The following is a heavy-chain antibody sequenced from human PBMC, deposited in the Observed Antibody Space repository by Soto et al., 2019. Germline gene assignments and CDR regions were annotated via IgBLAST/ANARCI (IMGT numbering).Heavy chain of an antibody. Sequence: PGGSLRLSCAASGFTFSSYGMHWVRQAPGKGLEWVAVISYDGSNKYYADSVKGRFTISRDNSKNTLYLQMNSLRAEDTAVYYCAKFATMVRGVIMGSLDPWGQGTLVTVSS. V-gene: IGHV3-30*18. CDR3: AKFATMVRGVIMGSLDP. D-gene: IGHD3-10*01. J-gene: IGHJ5*02. CDR1: GFTFSSYG. CDR2: ISYDGSNK.